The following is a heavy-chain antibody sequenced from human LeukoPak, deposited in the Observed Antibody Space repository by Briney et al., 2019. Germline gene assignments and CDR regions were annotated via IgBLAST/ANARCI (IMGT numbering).Heavy chain of an antibody. CDR1: GLTPTYYA. CDR3: AEGAYVYSEIGYFYS. D-gene: IGHD5-12*01. Sequence: GGPLTLFRAASGLTPTYYAMHCPRQAPGKGLECFSDLIGSRGRTDYADSVKGRFTISRDNYKNTVFLQMNSLRAEDTAIYYCAEGAYVYSEIGYFYSWGQESLVTVSS. CDR2: LIGSRGRT. J-gene: IGHJ4*02. V-gene: IGHV3-23*01.